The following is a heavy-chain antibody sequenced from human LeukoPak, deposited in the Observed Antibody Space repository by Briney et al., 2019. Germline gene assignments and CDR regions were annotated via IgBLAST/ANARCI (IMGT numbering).Heavy chain of an antibody. CDR3: ARGLFNYYYYYYMDV. CDR2: ISHSGST. V-gene: IGHV4-34*01. Sequence: SETLSLTCAVYGGSFSGYYWSWIRQPPGKGLEWIGEISHSGSTNHNPSLKSRVTISVDTSKNQFSLKLSSVTAADTAVYYCARGLFNYYYYYYMDVWGKGTTVTVSS. D-gene: IGHD3-10*01. J-gene: IGHJ6*03. CDR1: GGSFSGYY.